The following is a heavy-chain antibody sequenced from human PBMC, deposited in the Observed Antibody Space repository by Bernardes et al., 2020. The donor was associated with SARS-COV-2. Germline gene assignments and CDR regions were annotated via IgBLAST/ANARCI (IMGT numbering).Heavy chain of an antibody. D-gene: IGHD5-18*01. CDR2: IYYSGST. Sequence: SETLSLTCTVSGGSISSYYWSWIRQPPGKGLEWIGYIYYSGSTNYNPSLKSRVTISVDTSKNQFSLKLSSVTAADTAVYYCARHASHPYSYGPRFDYWGQGTLVTVSS. CDR1: GGSISSYY. CDR3: ARHASHPYSYGPRFDY. J-gene: IGHJ4*02. V-gene: IGHV4-59*08.